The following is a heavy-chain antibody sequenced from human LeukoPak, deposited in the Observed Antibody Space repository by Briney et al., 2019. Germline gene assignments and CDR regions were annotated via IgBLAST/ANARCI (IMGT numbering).Heavy chain of an antibody. CDR2: FDPGSGEI. CDR3: ARGKSRWLQPWDY. CDR1: GYSITELS. J-gene: IGHJ4*02. Sequence: GASVKVSCKVSGYSITELSTHWVRQAPGKGLEWMGGFDPGSGEIIYEQKFQDRVTMTEDTSTDTAYMELRSLRSDDTAVYYCARGKSRWLQPWDYWGQGTLVTVSS. V-gene: IGHV1-24*01. D-gene: IGHD5-18*01.